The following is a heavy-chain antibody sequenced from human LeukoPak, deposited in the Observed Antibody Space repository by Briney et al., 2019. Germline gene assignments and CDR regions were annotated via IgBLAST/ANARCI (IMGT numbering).Heavy chain of an antibody. J-gene: IGHJ3*02. Sequence: SETLSLTCAVYGGSFSGYYWSWIRQPPGKGLEWIGEINHSGSTKYNPSLKSRVTTSLDTSKKQFSLELSSVTAADTAVYYCARGFNSYCSGGSCYVPGAFDIWGQGTMVTVSS. V-gene: IGHV4-34*01. CDR1: GGSFSGYY. CDR2: INHSGST. D-gene: IGHD2-15*01. CDR3: ARGFNSYCSGGSCYVPGAFDI.